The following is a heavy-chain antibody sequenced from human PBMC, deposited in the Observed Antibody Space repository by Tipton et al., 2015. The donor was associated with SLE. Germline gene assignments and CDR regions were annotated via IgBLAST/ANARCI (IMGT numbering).Heavy chain of an antibody. D-gene: IGHD2-21*01. CDR2: VYLTGST. V-gene: IGHV4-39*07. J-gene: IGHJ3*01. CDR3: ATTSCSGDSCLVDH. CDR1: GGSISRSPYH. Sequence: TLSLTCVVSGGSISRSPYHWGWIRRPPGKGLGWIGCVYLTGSTYRNPPLKSRVTASLDTSNNQFSLNLNSVTAADTAVYYCATTSCSGDSCLVDHWGQGTMVSVSS.